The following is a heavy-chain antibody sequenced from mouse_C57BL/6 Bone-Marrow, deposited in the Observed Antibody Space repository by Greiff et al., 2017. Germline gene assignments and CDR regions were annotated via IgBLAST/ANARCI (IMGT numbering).Heavy chain of an antibody. CDR1: GYTFTSYW. J-gene: IGHJ4*01. CDR2: IDPSDSYT. CDR3: ERIYYVYEDYYAMDY. V-gene: IGHV1-69*01. Sequence: QVQLQQPGAELVMPGASVKLSCKASGYTFTSYWMHWVKQRPGQGLEWIGEIDPSDSYTNYNQKFKGKSTLTVDKSSSTAYMQLSSLTSEDSAVYYCERIYYVYEDYYAMDYWGQGTSVTVSS. D-gene: IGHD2-2*01.